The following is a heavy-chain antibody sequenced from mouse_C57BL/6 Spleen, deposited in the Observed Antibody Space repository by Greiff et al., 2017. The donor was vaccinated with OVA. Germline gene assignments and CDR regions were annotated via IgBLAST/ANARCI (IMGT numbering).Heavy chain of an antibody. CDR1: GFTFSSYT. D-gene: IGHD2-5*01. V-gene: IGHV5-9*01. J-gene: IGHJ4*01. CDR2: ISGGGGNT. Sequence: EVMLVESGGGLVKPGGSLKLSCAASGFTFSSYTMSWVRQTPEKRLEWVATISGGGGNTYYPDSVKGRFTISRDNAKNTLYLQMRSLRSEDTALYYCARSYSNYVDYAMDYWGQGTSVTVSS. CDR3: ARSYSNYVDYAMDY.